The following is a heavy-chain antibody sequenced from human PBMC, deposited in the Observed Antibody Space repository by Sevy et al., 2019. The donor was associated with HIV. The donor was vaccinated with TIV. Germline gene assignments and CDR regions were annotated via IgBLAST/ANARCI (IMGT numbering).Heavy chain of an antibody. CDR3: ANSRGRYEGSSWLYYYYIMDV. CDR2: ISNDGSDK. J-gene: IGHJ6*02. CDR1: GFSFSRHG. Sequence: GGCLRLSCAAAGFSFSRHGMHWARQAPGKGLEWVAVISNDGSDKEYAESVKGRFTVSRDNSKDTVYLQMNSLRLDDTAVYYCANSRGRYEGSSWLYYYYIMDVWGQGTTVTVSS. D-gene: IGHD6-13*01. V-gene: IGHV3-30*05.